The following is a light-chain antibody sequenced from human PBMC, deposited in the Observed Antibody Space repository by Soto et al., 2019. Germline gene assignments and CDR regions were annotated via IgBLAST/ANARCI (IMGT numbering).Light chain of an antibody. CDR2: KAS. CDR1: QSISIY. Sequence: DIQMTQSPSTLSASVGDRVTITCRASQSISIYLNWYQQKPGKAPKLLIYKASSLESGVPSRFSGSGSGTEFTLTISSLQPDDFATYYCQQYNSYWTFGQGTKADI. CDR3: QQYNSYWT. J-gene: IGKJ1*01. V-gene: IGKV1-5*03.